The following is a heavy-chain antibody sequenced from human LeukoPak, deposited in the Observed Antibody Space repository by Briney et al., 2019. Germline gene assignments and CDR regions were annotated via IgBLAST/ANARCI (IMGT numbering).Heavy chain of an antibody. CDR1: GFTFDDYA. CDR3: AKDRGMITRGAFDI. D-gene: IGHD3-22*01. J-gene: IGHJ3*02. V-gene: IGHV3-9*03. CDR2: MSWNSGSI. Sequence: GGSLRLSCAASGFTFDDYAMHWVRQAPRKGLEWVSGMSWNSGSIGYADSVKGRFTISRDSAKNSLYLQMNSLRAEDMALYYCAKDRGMITRGAFDIWGQGTMVTVSP.